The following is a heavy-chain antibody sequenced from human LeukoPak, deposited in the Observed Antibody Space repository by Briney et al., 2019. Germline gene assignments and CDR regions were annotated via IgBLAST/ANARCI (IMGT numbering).Heavy chain of an antibody. Sequence: SETLSLTCAVYGGSFSGYYWSWIRQPPGKGLEWIGEINHSGSTNYNPSLKSRVTISVDTSKNQFSLKLSSVTAADTAVYYCARGIRSTVTTSPDYWGQGTLVTVSS. CDR1: GGSFSGYY. CDR2: INHSGST. D-gene: IGHD4-17*01. CDR3: ARGIRSTVTTSPDY. V-gene: IGHV4-34*01. J-gene: IGHJ4*02.